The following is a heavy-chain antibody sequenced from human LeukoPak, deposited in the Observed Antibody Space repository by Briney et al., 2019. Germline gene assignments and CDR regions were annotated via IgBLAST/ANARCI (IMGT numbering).Heavy chain of an antibody. CDR2: INSDGSST. J-gene: IGHJ4*02. D-gene: IGHD3-10*01. CDR1: GFTFSNYN. V-gene: IGHV3-74*01. Sequence: GGSLRLSCAASGFTFSNYNMNWVRQAPGKGLEWVSRINSDGSSTRYADSVKGRFTISRDNAKNSLYLQMNSLRAEDTAVYYCANGDSGSPYYFDYWGQGTLVIVSS. CDR3: ANGDSGSPYYFDY.